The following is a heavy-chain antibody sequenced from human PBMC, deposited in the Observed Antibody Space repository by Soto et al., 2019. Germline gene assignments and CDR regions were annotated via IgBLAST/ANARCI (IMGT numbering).Heavy chain of an antibody. CDR1: GFTVSSKY. V-gene: IGHV3-53*01. CDR3: VQTTGWPGFDF. CDR2: IYGGGTT. Sequence: EVPLVESGGGLIQPGGSLRLSCAASGFTVSSKYMTWVRQAPGKGLEWVSVIYGGGTTYYADSVKGRFTISRDNSKNTLYLQVNSLSAEDTAVYYCVQTTGWPGFDFWGQGTLVTVSS. J-gene: IGHJ4*02. D-gene: IGHD6-19*01.